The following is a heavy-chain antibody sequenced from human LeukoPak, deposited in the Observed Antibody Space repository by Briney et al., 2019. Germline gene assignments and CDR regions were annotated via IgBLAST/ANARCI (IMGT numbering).Heavy chain of an antibody. CDR1: ALTFSSYD. D-gene: IGHD6-13*01. V-gene: IGHV3-48*04. CDR3: ARAIGSSWGKVDY. J-gene: IGHJ4*02. Sequence: GGSLRLSCAAPALTFSSYDMNWVRQAPGKGLEWVSFISSSSGTIYYADSVRGRFTISRDNAKNTVYLEMNSLRSEDTAVYYCARAIGSSWGKVDYWGQGTLVTVSS. CDR2: ISSSSGTI.